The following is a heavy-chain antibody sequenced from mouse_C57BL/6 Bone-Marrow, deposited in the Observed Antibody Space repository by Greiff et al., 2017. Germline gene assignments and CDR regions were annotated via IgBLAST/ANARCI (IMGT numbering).Heavy chain of an antibody. J-gene: IGHJ3*01. V-gene: IGHV1-26*01. D-gene: IGHD1-1*01. CDR2: INPNNGGT. CDR1: GYTFTDYY. Sequence: EVQLQQSGPELVKPGASVKISCKASGYTFTDYYMNWVKQSHGKSLEWIGDINPNNGGTSYNQKFKGKATLTVDKSSSTAYMELRSLTSEDSAVYYCASANITTVVPFAYWGQGTLVTVSA. CDR3: ASANITTVVPFAY.